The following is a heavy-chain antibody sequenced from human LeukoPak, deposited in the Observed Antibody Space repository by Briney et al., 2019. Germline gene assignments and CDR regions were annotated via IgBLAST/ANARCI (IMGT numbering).Heavy chain of an antibody. CDR2: IYTSGST. D-gene: IGHD1-26*01. CDR1: GGSISSYY. Sequence: PSETLSLTRTVSGGSISSYYWSWIRQPAGKGLEWIGRIYTSGSTNYNASLKSRVSMSVDTSKNQFSLKRSSVTAADTAVFYCARENSGSYREFDYWGQGTLVTVSS. J-gene: IGHJ4*02. CDR3: ARENSGSYREFDY. V-gene: IGHV4-4*07.